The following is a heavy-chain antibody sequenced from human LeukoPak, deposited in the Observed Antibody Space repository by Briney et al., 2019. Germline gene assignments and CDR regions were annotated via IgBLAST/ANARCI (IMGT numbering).Heavy chain of an antibody. CDR3: ARDLHGGNSFTSDWYFDL. D-gene: IGHD4-23*01. V-gene: IGHV4-4*02. CDR2: IYHSGST. Sequence: SETLSLTCDVSGGSISSSNWWSWVRQPPGKGLEWIGEIYHSGSTNYNPSLKSRVTISVDKSKNQFSLKLSSVTAADTAVYYCARDLHGGNSFTSDWYFDLWGRGTLVTVSS. J-gene: IGHJ2*01. CDR1: GGSISSSNW.